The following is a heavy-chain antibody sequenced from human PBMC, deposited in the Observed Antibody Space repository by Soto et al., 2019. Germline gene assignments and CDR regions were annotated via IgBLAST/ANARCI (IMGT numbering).Heavy chain of an antibody. CDR3: ARQRTRLRRYYYYGMDV. D-gene: IGHD4-17*01. J-gene: IGHJ6*02. Sequence: SETLSLTCAVYGGSFSGYYWSWIRQPPGKGLEWIGEINHSGSTNYNPSLKSRVTISVDTSKNQFSLKLSSVTAADTAVYYCARQRTRLRRYYYYGMDVWGQGTTVTVSS. CDR2: INHSGST. CDR1: GGSFSGYY. V-gene: IGHV4-34*01.